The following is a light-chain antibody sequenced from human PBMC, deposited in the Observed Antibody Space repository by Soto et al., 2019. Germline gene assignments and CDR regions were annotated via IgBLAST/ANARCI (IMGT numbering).Light chain of an antibody. J-gene: IGKJ2*01. V-gene: IGKV3-20*01. Sequence: ESVFTQSQGTLSLSPGERVTLSCRASQTFGRTYLAWYQQKPGQSPRLLIYDASSRATGIPDRFSGSGSGTDFTLTISRLEPEEFAVYYCQQFGTSPLYTFGQGTKLEIK. CDR1: QTFGRTY. CDR3: QQFGTSPLYT. CDR2: DAS.